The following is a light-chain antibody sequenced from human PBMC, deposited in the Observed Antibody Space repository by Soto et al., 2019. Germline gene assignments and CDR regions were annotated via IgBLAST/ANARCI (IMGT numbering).Light chain of an antibody. Sequence: EVVMTQSPATLSVSPGARAPLSCRASQSVSSNLAWYQQKPGQAPRLLIYGASTRATGIPARFSGSGSGTEFTLTISSPQSEDFAVYYCQQYNNWPPWTFGQGTKVDIK. J-gene: IGKJ1*01. CDR2: GAS. V-gene: IGKV3-15*01. CDR3: QQYNNWPPWT. CDR1: QSVSSN.